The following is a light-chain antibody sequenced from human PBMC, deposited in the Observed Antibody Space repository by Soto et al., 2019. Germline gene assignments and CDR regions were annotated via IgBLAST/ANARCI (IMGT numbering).Light chain of an antibody. V-gene: IGKV3-15*01. CDR1: QSVTSN. CDR2: AAS. Sequence: EIVMTQSPATLSVSPGERATLSCRASQSVTSNLAWYQQKPGQAPRLLIYAASTRATGIPARFSGSGSGTEFTLTISSLQSEDSEVYYCQKYKYWVTFGGGTKVEIK. CDR3: QKYKYWVT. J-gene: IGKJ4*01.